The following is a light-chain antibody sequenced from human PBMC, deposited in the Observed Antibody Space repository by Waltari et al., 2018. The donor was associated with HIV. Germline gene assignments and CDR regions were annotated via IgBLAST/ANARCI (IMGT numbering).Light chain of an antibody. CDR3: QQRSNWPLT. J-gene: IGKJ4*01. CDR2: ETF. CDR1: QSVNYY. V-gene: IGKV3-11*01. Sequence: EIVLTQSPATLSLSPGDRATLSCRASQSVNYYLAWYQQRPGQSPRLLIFETFNRATGIPARFSGSGSGTDFTLTISNLEPEDFGVYYCQQRSNWPLTFGGGTKVEIK.